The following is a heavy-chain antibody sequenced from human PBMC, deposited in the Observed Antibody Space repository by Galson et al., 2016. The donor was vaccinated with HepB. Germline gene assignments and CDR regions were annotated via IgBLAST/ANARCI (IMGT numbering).Heavy chain of an antibody. D-gene: IGHD6-13*01. V-gene: IGHV3-23*01. CDR2: ISGSGDNT. J-gene: IGHJ4*02. CDR3: EKDRGLISADGFDY. Sequence: SLRLSCAASGFTFRNYLMSWVRQAPGKGLEWVSSISGSGDNTYYADSVKGRFTISRDNSKKTIYLQMDSLRAEDTAIYYCEKDRGLISADGFDYWGQGTLVTVSS. CDR1: GFTFRNYL.